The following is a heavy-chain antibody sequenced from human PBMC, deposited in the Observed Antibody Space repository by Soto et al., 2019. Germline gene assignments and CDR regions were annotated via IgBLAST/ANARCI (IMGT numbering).Heavy chain of an antibody. CDR3: AKVSSGYYYYGMDV. V-gene: IGHV3-30*18. Sequence: GGSLRLSCAASGFTFSSYGMHWVRQAPGKGLEWVAVISYDGSNKYYADSVKGRFTISRDNSKNTLYLQMNSLRAEDTAVYYCAKVSSGYYYYGMDVWGQGTTVTVSS. J-gene: IGHJ6*02. D-gene: IGHD3-10*01. CDR2: ISYDGSNK. CDR1: GFTFSSYG.